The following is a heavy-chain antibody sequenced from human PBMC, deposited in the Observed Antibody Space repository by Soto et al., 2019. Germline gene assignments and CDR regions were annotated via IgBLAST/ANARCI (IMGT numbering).Heavy chain of an antibody. D-gene: IGHD2-2*01. CDR1: GFTFSDYY. CDR3: AKVDCISTSCYDGFYYYYGMDV. V-gene: IGHV3-11*04. CDR2: ISSSGSTI. J-gene: IGHJ6*02. Sequence: PGGSLRLSCAASGFTFSDYYMSWIRQAPGKGLEWVSYISSSGSTIYYADSVKGRFTISRDNSKNTLYLQMNSLRAEDTAVYYCAKVDCISTSCYDGFYYYYGMDVWGQGTTVTVSS.